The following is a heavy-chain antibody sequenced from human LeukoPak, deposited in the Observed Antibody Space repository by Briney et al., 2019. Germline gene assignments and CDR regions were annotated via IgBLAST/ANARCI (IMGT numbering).Heavy chain of an antibody. D-gene: IGHD3-10*02. CDR1: GFTFSSYE. CDR2: ISSSGSTI. V-gene: IGHV3-48*03. J-gene: IGHJ6*04. Sequence: QPGGSLRLSCAASGFTFSSYEMNWVRQAPGKGLEWVSYISSSGSTIYYADSVKGRFTISRDNAKNSLYLQMNSLRAGDTAVYYCAELGITMTGGVWGKGTTVTVSS. CDR3: AELGITMTGGV.